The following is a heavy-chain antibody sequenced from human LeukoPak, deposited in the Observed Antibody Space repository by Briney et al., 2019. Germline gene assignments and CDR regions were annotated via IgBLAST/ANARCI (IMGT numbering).Heavy chain of an antibody. CDR2: MNPNSGNT. D-gene: IGHD6-13*01. Sequence: ASVKVSCKASGYTFTSYDINWVRQATGQGREWMGWMNPNSGNTGYAQKFQGRVTITRNTSISTAYMELSSLRSEDTAVYYCARVHSSSWNSDAFDIWGQGTMVTVSS. V-gene: IGHV1-8*03. CDR1: GYTFTSYD. CDR3: ARVHSSSWNSDAFDI. J-gene: IGHJ3*02.